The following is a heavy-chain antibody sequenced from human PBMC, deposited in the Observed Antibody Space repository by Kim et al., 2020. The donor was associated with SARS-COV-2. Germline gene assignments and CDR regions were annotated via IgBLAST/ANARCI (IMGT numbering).Heavy chain of an antibody. CDR2: IRFIR. CDR3: VRDYEWAFDF. Sequence: GGSLRLSCAASGFKFTDYSFNWVRQAPGKGLEWISYIRFIRDYEDSVKGRFTMSRDDATNSVFLQMNDLTVEDTARYFCVRDYEWAFDFWGQGTMVTVSP. D-gene: IGHD3-9*01. J-gene: IGHJ3*01. CDR1: GFKFTDYS. V-gene: IGHV3-48*04.